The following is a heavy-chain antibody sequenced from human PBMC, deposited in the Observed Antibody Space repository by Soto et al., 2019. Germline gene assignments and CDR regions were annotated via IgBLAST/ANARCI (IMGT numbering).Heavy chain of an antibody. CDR1: GYTFTAYH. CDR3: ARNMDYYYGRGSGNGHGV. Sequence: QVQLVQSGAEVKEPGDSVRVSCEASGYTFTAYHIHWLRQAPGQGLERMGWINPKFGDTTYAQDFQGRVSMTRDMSSSTVYVELSRLTSDDTAIYYCARNMDYYYGRGSGNGHGVWGQGTTVTVFS. D-gene: IGHD3-10*02. V-gene: IGHV1-2*02. CDR2: INPKFGDT. J-gene: IGHJ6*02.